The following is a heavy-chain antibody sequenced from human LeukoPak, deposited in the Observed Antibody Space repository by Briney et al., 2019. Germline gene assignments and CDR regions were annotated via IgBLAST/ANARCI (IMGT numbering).Heavy chain of an antibody. Sequence: SQTLSLTCAISGDSVSSNSAAWNWIRQSPSRGLEWLGRTYYRSKWSNDYAVSVKNRITITASSSKNQSYLQLNSVTPDDTAVYYCARNPLSVTGENWFDPWGQGTLVTVSS. CDR1: GDSVSSNSAA. J-gene: IGHJ5*02. CDR3: ARNPLSVTGENWFDP. D-gene: IGHD3-10*01. CDR2: TYYRSKWSN. V-gene: IGHV6-1*01.